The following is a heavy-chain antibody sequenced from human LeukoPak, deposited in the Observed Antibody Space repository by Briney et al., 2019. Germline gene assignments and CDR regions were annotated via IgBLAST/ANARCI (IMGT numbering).Heavy chain of an antibody. J-gene: IGHJ3*02. V-gene: IGHV3-30-3*01. CDR2: ISYDGSNK. CDR1: GFTFSSYA. Sequence: GGSLRLSCAASGFTFSSYAMHWVRQAPGKGLEWVAVISYDGSNKYYADSVKGRFTISRDNSKNTLYLQMNSLRAEDTVVYYCARDQVDAFDIWGQGTMVTVSS. CDR3: ARDQVDAFDI.